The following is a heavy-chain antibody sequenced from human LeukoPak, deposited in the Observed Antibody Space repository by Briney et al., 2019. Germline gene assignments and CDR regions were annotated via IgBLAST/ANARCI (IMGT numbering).Heavy chain of an antibody. CDR1: GFTVSSNY. D-gene: IGHD3-22*01. CDR3: ASQGYYYDSSGLAFDY. CDR2: IYSGGST. J-gene: IGHJ4*02. V-gene: IGHV3-53*01. Sequence: PGGSLRLSCAASGFTVSSNYMSWVRQAPGKGLEWVSVIYSGGSTYYADSVKGRFTISRDNSKNTLYLQMNGLRAEDTAVYYCASQGYYYDSSGLAFDYWGQGTLVTVSS.